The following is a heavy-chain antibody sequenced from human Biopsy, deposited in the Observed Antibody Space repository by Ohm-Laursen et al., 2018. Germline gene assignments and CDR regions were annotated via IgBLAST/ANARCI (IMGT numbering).Heavy chain of an antibody. V-gene: IGHV4-34*01. Sequence: SDTLSLTCAVDGGSFSGYDWTWIRQPPGKGLERVGEFSHTGTTIYNPSLKSRLTISVDKSKNHFSLRLTSVTAADTATYFCTRGPYGDNAGAFDVWGQGTVVTVSS. CDR3: TRGPYGDNAGAFDV. CDR1: GGSFSGYD. J-gene: IGHJ3*01. CDR2: FSHTGTT. D-gene: IGHD4/OR15-4a*01.